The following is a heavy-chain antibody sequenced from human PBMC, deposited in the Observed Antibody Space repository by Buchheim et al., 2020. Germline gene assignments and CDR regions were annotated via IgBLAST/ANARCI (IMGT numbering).Heavy chain of an antibody. D-gene: IGHD6-6*01. V-gene: IGHV4-4*02. Sequence: QVQLQESGPGLVKPSGTLSLTCAVSGGSISSSNWWSWVRQPPGQGLEWIGEIYHSGTTNYNPSLKSRVTISADKSKKQVSLKLTSVTAADTAVYYCANRIATRAEWFDPWGQGTL. J-gene: IGHJ5*02. CDR3: ANRIATRAEWFDP. CDR2: IYHSGTT. CDR1: GGSISSSNW.